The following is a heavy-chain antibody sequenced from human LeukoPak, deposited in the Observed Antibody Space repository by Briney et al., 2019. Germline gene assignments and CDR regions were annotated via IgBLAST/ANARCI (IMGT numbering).Heavy chain of an antibody. CDR1: GGSFSGYY. V-gene: IGHV4-34*01. CDR2: INHSGST. D-gene: IGHD6-13*01. Sequence: PSETLSLTCAVYGGSFSGYYWSWIRQPPGKGLEWIGEINHSGSTNYNPSLKSRVTMPVDTSKNQFSLKLSSVTAADTAVYYCARDSSSWYGGIFDYWGQGTLVTVSS. J-gene: IGHJ4*02. CDR3: ARDSSSWYGGIFDY.